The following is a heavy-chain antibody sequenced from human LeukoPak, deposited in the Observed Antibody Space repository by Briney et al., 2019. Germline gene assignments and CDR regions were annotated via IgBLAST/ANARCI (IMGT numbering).Heavy chain of an antibody. Sequence: SETLSLTCTVSGGSISGYYWSWIRQPAGKGLEWIGRIYNSESINYNPSLKSRVTMSIDTSKNQFSLKLNSVTAADTAVYYCARDKSSSYTRDWFDPWGQGVLVTVSS. CDR1: GGSISGYY. J-gene: IGHJ5*02. CDR2: IYNSESI. CDR3: ARDKSSSYTRDWFDP. D-gene: IGHD6-13*01. V-gene: IGHV4-4*07.